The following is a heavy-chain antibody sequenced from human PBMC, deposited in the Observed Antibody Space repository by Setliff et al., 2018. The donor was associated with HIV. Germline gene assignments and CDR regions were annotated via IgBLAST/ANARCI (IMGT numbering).Heavy chain of an antibody. CDR3: ARIVRWELVATSTFFYYYMDV. D-gene: IGHD1-26*01. V-gene: IGHV4-39*01. J-gene: IGHJ6*03. Sequence: PSETLSLTCTVSGSSISSSSHHWAWIRQPPGKGLDYIGNIYYTGSTHNNPSLESRVARSVDTSKNRFSLKLSSVTAAATAVYYCARIVRWELVATSTFFYYYMDVWGKGTTVTVSS. CDR1: GSSISSSSHH. CDR2: IYYTGST.